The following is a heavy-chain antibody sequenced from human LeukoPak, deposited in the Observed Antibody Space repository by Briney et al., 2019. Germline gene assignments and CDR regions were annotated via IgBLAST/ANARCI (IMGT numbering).Heavy chain of an antibody. CDR2: ISFDGNDN. V-gene: IGHV3-30*18. D-gene: IGHD1-7*01. J-gene: IGHJ3*01. CDR3: AKARLPTNNWYSDSFDS. CDR1: GFTFSQYG. Sequence: PGGSLRLSYAASGFTFSQYGMNWVRQAPGKGLEWVAVISFDGNDNYYADSVKGRFTISRDNSESDLFLQMNSLRTEDTALYYCAKARLPTNNWYSDSFDSWGQGTLVTVS.